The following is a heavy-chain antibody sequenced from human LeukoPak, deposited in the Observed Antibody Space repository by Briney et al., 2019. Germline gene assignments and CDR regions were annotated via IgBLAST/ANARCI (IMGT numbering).Heavy chain of an antibody. D-gene: IGHD5-12*01. CDR2: IGTADDT. J-gene: IGHJ4*02. CDR3: ATTPDSGWPVDY. Sequence: GGSLRLSCAASGFTFSNYAMHWVRQATGKGLECVSTIGTADDTYYSGSVKGRFTISRENAKSSLYLQMNSLRAGNTAVYYCATTPDSGWPVDYWGQGTLVTVSS. V-gene: IGHV3-13*04. CDR1: GFTFSNYA.